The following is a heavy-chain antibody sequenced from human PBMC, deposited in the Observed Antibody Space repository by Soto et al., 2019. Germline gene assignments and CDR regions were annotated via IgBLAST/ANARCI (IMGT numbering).Heavy chain of an antibody. CDR3: AKSSVSCSSASCYSLAYYYNNMDV. V-gene: IGHV3-23*01. CDR2: ISGSGDNT. D-gene: IGHD2-2*01. J-gene: IGHJ6*03. Sequence: EVQLLESGGGLVQPGGSLRLSCAASAFTFSNYAMNWVRQAPGKGLEWVAAISGSGDNTYYADSVKGRFTISRDNSKNTLFLQMNSLRVDDTAVYYCAKSSVSCSSASCYSLAYYYNNMDVWGKGTTVTVSS. CDR1: AFTFSNYA.